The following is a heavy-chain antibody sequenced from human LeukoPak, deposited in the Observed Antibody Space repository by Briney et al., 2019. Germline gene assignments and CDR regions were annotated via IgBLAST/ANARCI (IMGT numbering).Heavy chain of an antibody. CDR1: GFTFDDYA. CDR2: ISGSGGST. Sequence: PGGSLRLSCAASGFTFDDYAMNWVRQVPGRGLEWVSAISGSGGSTYYADSVKGRFTISRDNSKNTLYLQMNSLRAEDTAVYYCAKDGQDIVVVPAAILYYYMDVWGKGTTVTVSS. D-gene: IGHD2-2*01. V-gene: IGHV3-23*01. J-gene: IGHJ6*03. CDR3: AKDGQDIVVVPAAILYYYMDV.